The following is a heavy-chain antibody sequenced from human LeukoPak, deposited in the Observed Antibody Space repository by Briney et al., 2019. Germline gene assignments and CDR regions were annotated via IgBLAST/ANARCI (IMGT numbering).Heavy chain of an antibody. CDR3: ARDLHFWEPPTHGNWFDP. J-gene: IGHJ5*02. D-gene: IGHD3-3*02. V-gene: IGHV3-30-3*01. CDR2: ISYDGSNK. CDR1: GFTFSSYA. Sequence: PGRSLRLSCAASGFTFSSYAMHWVRQAPGKGLEWVAVISYDGSNKYYADSVKGRFTMSRDNAKNSLYLQMNSLRAEDTAVYYCARDLHFWEPPTHGNWFDPWGQGTLVTVSS.